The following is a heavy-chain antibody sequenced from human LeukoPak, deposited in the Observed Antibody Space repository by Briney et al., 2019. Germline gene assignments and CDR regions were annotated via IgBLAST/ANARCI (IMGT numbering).Heavy chain of an antibody. D-gene: IGHD2/OR15-2a*01. J-gene: IGHJ4*02. CDR1: GFPLSSYG. V-gene: IGHV3-23*01. Sequence: GGSLRLSCSASGFPLSSYGMGWVRPAPGKGLDWVSGIGGGGATTYYADSVKGRFTISRDNSKNTLHLDMSSLRAEDTAEYYCAKTFGWPFYFDYWGQGTLVTVSS. CDR3: AKTFGWPFYFDY. CDR2: IGGGGATT.